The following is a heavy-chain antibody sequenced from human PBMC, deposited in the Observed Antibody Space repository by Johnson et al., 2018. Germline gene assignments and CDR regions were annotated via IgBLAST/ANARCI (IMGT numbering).Heavy chain of an antibody. V-gene: IGHV3-23*04. D-gene: IGHD2-2*01. CDR2: ISGSGGST. J-gene: IGHJ6*02. Sequence: EVQLVESGGGLVQPGGSLRLSCAASGFTFSSYAMSWVRQAPGKGLEWVSAISGSGGSTYYADSVKGRFTISRDNSKNTLYLQMNSLRAEDTAVYYCTLSSTPAGYYYYGMDGWGQGTTVTVSS. CDR3: TLSSTPAGYYYYGMDG. CDR1: GFTFSSYA.